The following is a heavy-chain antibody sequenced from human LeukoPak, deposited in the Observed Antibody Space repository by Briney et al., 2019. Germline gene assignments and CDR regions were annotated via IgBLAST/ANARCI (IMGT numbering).Heavy chain of an antibody. CDR3: ARIIRDYGMDV. J-gene: IGHJ6*02. V-gene: IGHV4-4*07. CDR2: ISTSGTI. CDR1: GGSISSYY. D-gene: IGHD3-3*02. Sequence: SETLSLTCTVSGGSISSYYWIWIRQPAGKGLEWIGRISTSGTINYNPSLRSRVTMSVDTSKNQFSLKLSSVTAADTAVYYCARIIRDYGMDVWGQGTTATVFS.